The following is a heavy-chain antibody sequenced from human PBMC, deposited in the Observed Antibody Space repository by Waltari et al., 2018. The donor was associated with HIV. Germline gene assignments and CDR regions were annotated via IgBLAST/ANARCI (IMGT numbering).Heavy chain of an antibody. D-gene: IGHD2-2*02. J-gene: IGHJ1*01. Sequence: QVQLVQSGAEVKQTGSQVKVSCTASGGTFSNKSFSWVRQAPGQAPEWMGGITPLYGIANYAQVFQGRVTITADESTTTLFMELSSLRSDDTAVYYCARDAIPKGVFFQHWGQGTLLVVSS. CDR2: ITPLYGIA. V-gene: IGHV1-69*01. CDR3: ARDAIPKGVFFQH. CDR1: GGTFSNKS.